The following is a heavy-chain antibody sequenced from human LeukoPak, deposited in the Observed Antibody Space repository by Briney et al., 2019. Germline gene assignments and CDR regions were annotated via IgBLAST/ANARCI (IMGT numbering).Heavy chain of an antibody. J-gene: IGHJ4*02. D-gene: IGHD5-18*01. Sequence: GGSLRLSCAASGFTFSSYGMSWVRQAPGKGLEWVSYISSSSSTIYYADSVKGRFTISRDNAKNSLYLQMNSLRAEDTAVYYCATEVAGYSSPSYYWGQGTLVTVSS. V-gene: IGHV3-48*01. CDR3: ATEVAGYSSPSYY. CDR2: ISSSSSTI. CDR1: GFTFSSYG.